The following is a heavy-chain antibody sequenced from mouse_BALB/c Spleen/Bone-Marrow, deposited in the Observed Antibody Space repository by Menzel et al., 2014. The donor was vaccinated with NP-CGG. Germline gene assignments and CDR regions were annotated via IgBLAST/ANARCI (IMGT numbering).Heavy chain of an antibody. CDR2: ISSGGSYT. J-gene: IGHJ2*01. D-gene: IGHD2-4*01. CDR3: ARHGITRLLDY. CDR1: GFTFSSYA. Sequence: EVKVVESGGGLVKPGGSLKLSCAASGFTFSSYAMSWVRQTPEKRLEWVATISSGGSYTYYPDSVKGRFTISRDNAKNTLYLRMSSLRSEDTAMYYCARHGITRLLDYWGQGTTLTVSS. V-gene: IGHV5-9-3*01.